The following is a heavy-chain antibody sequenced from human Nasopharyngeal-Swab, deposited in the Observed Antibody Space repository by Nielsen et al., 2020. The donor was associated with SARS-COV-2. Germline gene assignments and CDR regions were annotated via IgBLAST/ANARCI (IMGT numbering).Heavy chain of an antibody. J-gene: IGHJ6*02. V-gene: IGHV3-23*01. CDR3: AKEAVPDYYYYGMDV. D-gene: IGHD3-10*01. CDR2: IGAAGNT. Sequence: GESLTLACAPTTFTVSSYWMSWVRPPPGMGLEWVSVIGAAGNTIYADSVKGRFTIPRDNSKNTVYLQMNSLRAEDTAVYYCAKEAVPDYYYYGMDVWGQGTTVTVSS. CDR1: TFTVSSYW.